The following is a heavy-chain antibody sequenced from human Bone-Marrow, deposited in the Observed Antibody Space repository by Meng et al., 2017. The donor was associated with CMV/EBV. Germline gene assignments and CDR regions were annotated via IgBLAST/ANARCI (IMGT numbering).Heavy chain of an antibody. Sequence: SVKVSCKASGGTFSSYAISWVRQAPGQGLEWMGGIIPILGIANYAQKFQGRVTITADKSTSTAYMELSSLRSEDTAVYYCAMTDYYDSSGGWFDHWGQGTLVTVSS. CDR2: IIPILGIA. V-gene: IGHV1-69*10. CDR3: AMTDYYDSSGGWFDH. CDR1: GGTFSSYA. D-gene: IGHD3-22*01. J-gene: IGHJ5*02.